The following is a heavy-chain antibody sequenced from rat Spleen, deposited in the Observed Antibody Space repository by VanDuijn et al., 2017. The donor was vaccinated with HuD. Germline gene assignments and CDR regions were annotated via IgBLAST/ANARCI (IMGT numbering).Heavy chain of an antibody. CDR3: ARGGYTYIPYYFDY. CDR2: IWGDGNT. Sequence: QVQLKESGPGLVQPSQTLSLTCTVSGFSLISNSVHWIRQPPGKGLEWMGGIWGDGNTNYNSALKSRLSISRDTSKSQVYLKMNSLQTEDIATYYCARGGYTYIPYYFDYWGQGVMVTVSS. CDR1: GFSLISNS. D-gene: IGHD1-2*01. V-gene: IGHV2-13*01. J-gene: IGHJ2*01.